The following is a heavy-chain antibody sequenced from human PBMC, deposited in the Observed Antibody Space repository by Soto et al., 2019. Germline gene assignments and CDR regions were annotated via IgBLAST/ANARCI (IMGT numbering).Heavy chain of an antibody. J-gene: IGHJ6*02. D-gene: IGHD4-17*01. V-gene: IGHV1-18*04. Sequence: ASVKVSCKASGYSFTTHGISWVRRAPGHGLEWMGWISAYNGDTHYVQRFQGRLTMTTDTSTSTAYMELRSLTSDDTAVYYCACVAPFGASLRSTPFRYVWRPGTTCTVSS. CDR3: ACVAPFGASLRSTPFRYV. CDR1: GYSFTTHG. CDR2: ISAYNGDT.